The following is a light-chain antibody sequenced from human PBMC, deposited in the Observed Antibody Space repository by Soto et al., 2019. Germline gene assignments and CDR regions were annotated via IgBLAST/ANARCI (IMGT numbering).Light chain of an antibody. J-gene: IGKJ3*01. CDR2: GAS. CDR3: QQVGSSRGFT. V-gene: IGKV3-20*01. Sequence: EVVLTQYPGTLSLSPGVRATLSCRASQRFNRRSLDCYQQKPGQAPRHLIYGASSRATGISDRLSGSGSGTDFTLTISRLEPEGVAVYYCQQVGSSRGFTFGPGTKVDIK. CDR1: QRFNRRS.